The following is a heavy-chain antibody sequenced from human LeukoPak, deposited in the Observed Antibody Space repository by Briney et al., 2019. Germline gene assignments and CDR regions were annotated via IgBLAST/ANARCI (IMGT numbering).Heavy chain of an antibody. CDR1: GGSFSGYY. V-gene: IGHV4-34*01. Sequence: SETLSLTCAVYGGSFSGYYWSWIRQPPGKGLEWIGEINHSGSTNYNPSLKSRVTISVDTSKNQFSLKLSSVTAADTAVYYCARKFTWFMTYYFDYWGQGTLVTVSS. CDR3: ARKFTWFMTYYFDY. CDR2: INHSGST. J-gene: IGHJ4*02. D-gene: IGHD2-8*02.